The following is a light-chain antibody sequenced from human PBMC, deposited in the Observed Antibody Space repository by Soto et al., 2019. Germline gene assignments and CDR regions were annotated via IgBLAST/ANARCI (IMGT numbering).Light chain of an antibody. V-gene: IGKV1-5*01. J-gene: IGKJ1*01. Sequence: DIQMTQSPCARSASLGERVTITFLASQSVDRWLAWYQQKPGKAPKLLIYEASSLQSGVPSRFSGSGSGTEFTLTISSLQPDDFATYYCQQYSTYTPRTFGQGTKV. CDR2: EAS. CDR3: QQYSTYTPRT. CDR1: QSVDRW.